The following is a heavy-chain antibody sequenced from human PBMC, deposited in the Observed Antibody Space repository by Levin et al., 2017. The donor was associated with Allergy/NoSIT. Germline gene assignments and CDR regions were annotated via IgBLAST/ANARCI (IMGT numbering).Heavy chain of an antibody. V-gene: IGHV1-69*06. CDR3: AREMVRAFDY. Sequence: VASVKVSCKASGGIFSTYAIAWVRQAPGQGLEWMGGIIPLFGRANYAQKFQGKVTITADTSTTTTYLELTNLTSEDTAVYYCAREMVRAFDYWGQGTLVTVSS. J-gene: IGHJ4*02. CDR1: GGIFSTYA. D-gene: IGHD3-10*01. CDR2: IIPLFGRA.